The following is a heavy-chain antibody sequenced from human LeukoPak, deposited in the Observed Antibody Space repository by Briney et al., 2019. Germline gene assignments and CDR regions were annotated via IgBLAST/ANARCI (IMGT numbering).Heavy chain of an antibody. J-gene: IGHJ4*02. V-gene: IGHV3-66*01. D-gene: IGHD3-3*01. CDR2: IYSGGST. Sequence: AGSLRLSCAVSGFTVSNNYMSWVRLAPRTGMGWDSVIYSGGSTYYADSVKGRFTISRDNSKNTLYLQMNSLRAEGTAVYYCAKDHDFWSGYSDYWGQGTLVTVSS. CDR3: AKDHDFWSGYSDY. CDR1: GFTVSNNY.